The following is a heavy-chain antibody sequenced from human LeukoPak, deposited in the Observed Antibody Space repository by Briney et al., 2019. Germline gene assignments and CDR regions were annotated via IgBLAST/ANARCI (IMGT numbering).Heavy chain of an antibody. D-gene: IGHD5-24*01. J-gene: IGHJ4*02. CDR3: ARHSVKGRWLQLRLVDY. Sequence: PGGSLRLSCAASGFTFSDYYMSWIRQAPGKGLEWIGTIDYSGSTYYNPSLKSRVTISVDTSKNQFSLKLSSVTAADTAVYYCARHSVKGRWLQLRLVDYWGQGTLVTVSS. CDR1: GFTFSDYY. V-gene: IGHV4-38-2*01. CDR2: IDYSGST.